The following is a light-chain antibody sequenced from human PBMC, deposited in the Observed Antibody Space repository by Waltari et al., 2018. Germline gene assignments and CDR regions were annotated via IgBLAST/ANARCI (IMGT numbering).Light chain of an antibody. CDR3: CSFAGYYTV. Sequence: SALTQPRSVSGSPGQSVTISCTGTSSDIGGYNFVSWYQQHPGKAPKLMIYDVSQRPPGVPDRLSGSKSGNTASLTISGLQAEDEADYYCCSFAGYYTVFGGGTKLTVL. CDR1: SSDIGGYNF. CDR2: DVS. J-gene: IGLJ3*02. V-gene: IGLV2-11*01.